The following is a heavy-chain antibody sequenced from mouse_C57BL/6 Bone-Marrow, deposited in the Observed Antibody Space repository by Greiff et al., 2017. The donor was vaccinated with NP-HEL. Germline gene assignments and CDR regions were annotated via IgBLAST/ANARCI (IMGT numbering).Heavy chain of an antibody. Sequence: VQLQESGAELARPGASVKMSCKASGYTFTSYTMHWVKQRPGQGLEWIGYINPSSGYTKYNQKFKDKATLTADKSSSTAYMQLSSLTSEDSAVYYCARNDSSGAWFAYWGQGTLVTVSA. V-gene: IGHV1-4*01. CDR2: INPSSGYT. J-gene: IGHJ3*01. CDR3: ARNDSSGAWFAY. D-gene: IGHD3-2*02. CDR1: GYTFTSYT.